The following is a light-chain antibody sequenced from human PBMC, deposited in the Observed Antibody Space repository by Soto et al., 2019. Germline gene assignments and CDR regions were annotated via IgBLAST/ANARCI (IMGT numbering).Light chain of an antibody. CDR3: QQYNSYSWT. Sequence: DSQMTQSPSTLSASVGDRFTITCRASQSISSWLAWYQQKPGKAPKLLIYKASSLESGVPSRFSGRGSGTEFTLTISSLQPDDFATYYCQQYNSYSWTFGQGTKVDI. J-gene: IGKJ1*01. V-gene: IGKV1-5*03. CDR2: KAS. CDR1: QSISSW.